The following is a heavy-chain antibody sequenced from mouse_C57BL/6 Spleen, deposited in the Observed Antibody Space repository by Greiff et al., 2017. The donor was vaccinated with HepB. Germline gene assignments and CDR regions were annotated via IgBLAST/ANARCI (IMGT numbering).Heavy chain of an antibody. CDR2: ISSGGSYT. CDR1: GFTFSSYG. J-gene: IGHJ3*01. CDR3: ARPIYYGNSFAY. Sequence: EVQVVESGGDLVKPGGSLKLSCAASGFTFSSYGMSWVRQTPDKRLEWVATISSGGSYTYYPDSVKGRFTISRDNAKNTLYLQMSSLKSEDTAMYYCARPIYYGNSFAYWGQGTLVTVSA. D-gene: IGHD2-1*01. V-gene: IGHV5-6*01.